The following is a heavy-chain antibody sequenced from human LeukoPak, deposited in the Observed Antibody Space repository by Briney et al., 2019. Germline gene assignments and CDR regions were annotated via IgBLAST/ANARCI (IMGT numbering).Heavy chain of an antibody. Sequence: GGSLRLSCAASGFTFSDYYMSWIRQTPGKGLEWISYISSRGTIYYADSVKDRFTISRGNAKKSLYLQMNSLRAEDTALYYCARLSSGWHFDYWGQGTLVTVSS. CDR2: ISSRGTI. D-gene: IGHD6-19*01. J-gene: IGHJ4*02. CDR3: ARLSSGWHFDY. CDR1: GFTFSDYY. V-gene: IGHV3-11*01.